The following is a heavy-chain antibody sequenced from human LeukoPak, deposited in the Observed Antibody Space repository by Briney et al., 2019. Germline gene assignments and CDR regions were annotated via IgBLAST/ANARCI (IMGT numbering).Heavy chain of an antibody. J-gene: IGHJ4*02. CDR2: ISAYNGNT. D-gene: IGHD3-22*01. V-gene: IGHV1-18*01. Sequence: ASVKVSCKASGYTFTSYGISWVRQAPGQGLEWMGWISAYNGNTNYAQKLQGRVTMTTDTSTSTAYMELRSLRSDDTAVYYCARGKYETYYYDSSAIFDYWGQGTLVTVSS. CDR3: ARGKYETYYYDSSAIFDY. CDR1: GYTFTSYG.